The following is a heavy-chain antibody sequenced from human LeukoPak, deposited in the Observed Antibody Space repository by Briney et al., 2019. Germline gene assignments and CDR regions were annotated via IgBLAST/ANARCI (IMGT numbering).Heavy chain of an antibody. CDR3: ARGTPPSSSCYDY. D-gene: IGHD6-13*01. J-gene: IGHJ4*02. CDR1: GGSISGYY. Sequence: SETLSLTCTVSGGSISGYYWSWIRQSPGKGLEWIGYIYYSGDTNYNPSLKSRVTISIDTSKNQFSLKLNSVTAADTAVYYCARGTPPSSSCYDYWGQGTLVTVSS. CDR2: IYYSGDT. V-gene: IGHV4-59*12.